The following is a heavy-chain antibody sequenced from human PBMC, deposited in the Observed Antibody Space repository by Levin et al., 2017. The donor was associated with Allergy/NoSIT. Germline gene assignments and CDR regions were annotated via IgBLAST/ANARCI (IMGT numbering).Heavy chain of an antibody. D-gene: IGHD3-10*01. CDR3: AKDPREQYYGSGSYYRGPLYYFDY. Sequence: GGSLRLSCAASGFTFSSYGMHWVRQAPGKGLEWVAVISYDGSNKYYADSVKGRFTISRDNSKNTLYLQMNSLRAEDTAVYYCAKDPREQYYGSGSYYRGPLYYFDYWGQGTLVTVSS. J-gene: IGHJ4*02. CDR1: GFTFSSYG. CDR2: ISYDGSNK. V-gene: IGHV3-30*18.